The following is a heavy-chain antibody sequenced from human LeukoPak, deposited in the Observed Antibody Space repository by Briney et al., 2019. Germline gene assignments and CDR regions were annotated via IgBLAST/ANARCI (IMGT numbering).Heavy chain of an antibody. J-gene: IGHJ1*01. Sequence: GGSLRLSCAASGFTFGSYGMSWVRQAPGKGLEWVPFITPNADRTSYADSVEGRFTISRDNPRNTLYMQMNSLRDEDTAVYYCAIMHGYYDGSGYWVQWGQGTLVTVSS. V-gene: IGHV3-23*01. CDR1: GFTFGSYG. D-gene: IGHD3-22*01. CDR3: AIMHGYYDGSGYWVQ. CDR2: ITPNADRT.